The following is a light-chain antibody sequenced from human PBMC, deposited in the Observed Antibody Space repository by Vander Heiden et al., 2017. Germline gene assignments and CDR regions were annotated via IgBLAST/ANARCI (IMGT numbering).Light chain of an antibody. V-gene: IGLV3-25*03. Sequence: SDDLTPPPSVSVSPRQTARITCSGDALPKQYAYWYQQKPGQAPVLVIYKDSERPSGIPERFSGSRSGTTVTLTISGVQAEVEADYYCQSADSSGTSWVFGGGTKLTVL. CDR1: ALPKQY. J-gene: IGLJ3*02. CDR3: QSADSSGTSWV. CDR2: KDS.